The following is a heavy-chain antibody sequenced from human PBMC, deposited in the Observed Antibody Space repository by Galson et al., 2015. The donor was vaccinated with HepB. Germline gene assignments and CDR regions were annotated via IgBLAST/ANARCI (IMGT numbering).Heavy chain of an antibody. V-gene: IGHV3-30*04. CDR1: GFAFRTFG. Sequence: SLRLSCAASGFAFRTFGMHWVRQAPGKGLEWVSFVSYDASDRYYADSVMGRFTTSRDNSKDTLYLQMHSLRAEDTAVYFCARELSTYYFDSRGYDWGQGTLVTVSS. J-gene: IGHJ4*02. CDR3: ARELSTYYFDSRGYD. CDR2: VSYDASDR. D-gene: IGHD3-22*01.